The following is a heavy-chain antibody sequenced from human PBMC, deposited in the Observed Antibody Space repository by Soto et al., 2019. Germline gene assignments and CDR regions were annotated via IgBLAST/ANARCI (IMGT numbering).Heavy chain of an antibody. CDR2: ISAYNGNT. V-gene: IGHV1-18*01. Sequence: ASVKVSCKASGYTFTSYGISWVRQAPGQGLEWMGWISAYNGNTNYAQKLQGRVTMTTDTSTSTAYMELRSLRSDDTAVYYCARRGYSCYQHQDWFDPWGQGTPVTVSS. CDR3: ARRGYSCYQHQDWFDP. CDR1: GYTFTSYG. D-gene: IGHD5-12*01. J-gene: IGHJ5*02.